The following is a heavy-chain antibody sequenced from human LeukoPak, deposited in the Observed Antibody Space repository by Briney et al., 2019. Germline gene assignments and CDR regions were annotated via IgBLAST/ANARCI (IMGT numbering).Heavy chain of an antibody. J-gene: IGHJ4*02. D-gene: IGHD6-13*01. CDR2: IKQDGSEK. CDR3: ARDRIAAAGAIVY. Sequence: GGSLRLSCAASGFPFSSYWMSWVRQAPGKGLEWVANIKQDGSEKNYVDSVKGRFTISRDNAKNSLYLQVNSLRAEDTAVYYCARDRIAAAGAIVYWGQGTLVTVSS. V-gene: IGHV3-7*01. CDR1: GFPFSSYW.